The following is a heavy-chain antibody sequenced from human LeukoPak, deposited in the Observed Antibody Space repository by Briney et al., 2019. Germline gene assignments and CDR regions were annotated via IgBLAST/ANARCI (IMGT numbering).Heavy chain of an antibody. J-gene: IGHJ4*02. CDR3: ARGARGYPDDNFDY. Sequence: SETLSLTCAVSGGSISSSNWWSWVRQPPGKGLEWIGEIYHSGSTNYSPSLKSRVTISVDTSKKQFSLNLNSVTAADTAIYYCARGARGYPDDNFDYWGQGAWSPSPQ. D-gene: IGHD5-12*01. CDR1: GGSISSSNW. CDR2: IYHSGST. V-gene: IGHV4-4*02.